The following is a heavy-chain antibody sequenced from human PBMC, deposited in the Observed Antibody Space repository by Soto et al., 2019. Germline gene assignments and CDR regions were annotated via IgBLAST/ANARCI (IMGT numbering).Heavy chain of an antibody. V-gene: IGHV3-30*18. Sequence: GGSLRLSCAPSGFTFSNFGVGWVRQAPGKGLEWVTLISYAGSHKYTAYSVKGRFTISRDNSKNMLYLQMNSLRAEDTAVYFCAKLSHPAPNNYYGNFDYWGQGTLVTVSS. CDR1: GFTFSNFG. J-gene: IGHJ4*02. CDR2: ISYAGSHK. D-gene: IGHD1-26*01. CDR3: AKLSHPAPNNYYGNFDY.